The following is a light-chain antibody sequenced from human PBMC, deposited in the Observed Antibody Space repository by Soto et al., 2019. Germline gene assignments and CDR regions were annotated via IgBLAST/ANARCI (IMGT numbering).Light chain of an antibody. J-gene: IGLJ1*01. CDR2: VND. Sequence: VLTNPASASRVHVRGGRISKIKGSSNMGTNTVGWYQQLPGAAPKVLIYVNDKRPSGVPDRFSGSNSGTSASLTISGLQSEDEADYYCVAWDDNLDAHVFGTG. CDR3: VAWDDNLDAHV. CDR1: SSNMGTNT. V-gene: IGLV1-44*01.